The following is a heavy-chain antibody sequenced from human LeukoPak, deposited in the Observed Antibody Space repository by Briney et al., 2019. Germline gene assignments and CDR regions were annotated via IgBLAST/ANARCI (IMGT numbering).Heavy chain of an antibody. CDR2: INWNGDNP. J-gene: IGHJ4*02. Sequence: PGGSLRLSCKASGFTFEDYGMTWVRQRPGKGLEYVCEINWNGDNPVYENSLRGRFTISRYNAKNSVYLQMSSLRVDDTAFYYCARRSVAGATTGYYYDSWGQGTLVTVSS. V-gene: IGHV3-20*04. CDR1: GFTFEDYG. CDR3: ARRSVAGATTGYYYDS. D-gene: IGHD1-26*01.